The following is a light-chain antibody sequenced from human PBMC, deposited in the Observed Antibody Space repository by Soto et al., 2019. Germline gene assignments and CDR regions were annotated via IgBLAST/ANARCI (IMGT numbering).Light chain of an antibody. Sequence: DIQMTQSPSTLSASAGDRVTITCRASQSISSWLAWYQQKPGKAPKLLIYDASSLESGVPSRFSGSGSGTEFTLTINSLQPDDFATYYCQQYNSYSPITFGQGTRLEIK. CDR2: DAS. J-gene: IGKJ5*01. V-gene: IGKV1-5*01. CDR3: QQYNSYSPIT. CDR1: QSISSW.